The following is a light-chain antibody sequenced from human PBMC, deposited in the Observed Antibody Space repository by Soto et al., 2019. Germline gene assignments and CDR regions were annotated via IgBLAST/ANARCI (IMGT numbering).Light chain of an antibody. CDR3: QQYNSYWT. CDR2: KAS. V-gene: IGKV1-5*03. J-gene: IGKJ1*01. CDR1: QSISSW. Sequence: DYQVTQSPSTLSASVGDRVTITCRASQSISSWLAWYQQKPGKAPKLLIYKASSLESGVPSRFSGSGSGTEFTLTISSLQPDDFATYYCQQYNSYWTFGQGTKVDIK.